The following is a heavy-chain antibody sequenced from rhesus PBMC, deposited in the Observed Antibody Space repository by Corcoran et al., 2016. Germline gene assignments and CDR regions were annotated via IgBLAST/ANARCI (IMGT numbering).Heavy chain of an antibody. CDR2: IYSNAENT. CDR3: AIDFRYYSRSYYSYINRFDV. Sequence: QVQLQESGPGLVKPSETLSLTCAVSGGSISDSYYWSWIRQPPGKGLEWIGGIYSNAENTIYPPTPKPPVTITNDPSKTRSSLTLSSVTATDTAVYSCAIDFRYYSRSYYSYINRFDVWGPGVLVTVSS. J-gene: IGHJ5-1*01. D-gene: IGHD3-16*01. CDR1: GGSISDSYY. V-gene: IGHV4S12*01.